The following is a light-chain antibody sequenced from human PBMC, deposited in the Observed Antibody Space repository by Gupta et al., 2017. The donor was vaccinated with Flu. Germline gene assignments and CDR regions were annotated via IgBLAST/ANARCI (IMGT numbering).Light chain of an antibody. V-gene: IGLV2-23*02. Sequence: QSALTHPASVSRSPGQPITISCTGTSSDVGSYNLVSWYQQHPGKAPKLIIYDVSKRPSGVPNRFSGSKSDNAASLTISGLQADDEADYYCCSYADILSLYVFGTGTKVTVL. CDR3: CSYADILSLYV. J-gene: IGLJ1*01. CDR1: SSDVGSYNL. CDR2: DVS.